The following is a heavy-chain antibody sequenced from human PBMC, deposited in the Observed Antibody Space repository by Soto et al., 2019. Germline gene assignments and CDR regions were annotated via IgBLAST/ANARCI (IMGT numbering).Heavy chain of an antibody. V-gene: IGHV2-26*01. Sequence: SGPTLVNPTETLTLTCTVSGFSLSNARMGVSWIRQPPGKALEWLAHIFSNDEKSYSTSLKSRLTISKDTSKSQVVLTMTNMDPVDTATYYCERIVELRDAKLYYYYGMDVWGQGTTATVSS. CDR2: IFSNDEK. D-gene: IGHD1-26*01. CDR1: GFSLSNARMG. J-gene: IGHJ6*02. CDR3: ERIVELRDAKLYYYYGMDV.